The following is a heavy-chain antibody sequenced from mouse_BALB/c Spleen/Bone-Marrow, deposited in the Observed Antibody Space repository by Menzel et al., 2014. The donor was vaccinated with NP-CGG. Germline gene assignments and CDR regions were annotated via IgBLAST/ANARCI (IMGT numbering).Heavy chain of an antibody. Sequence: VQLQQPGGGLVKPGGSLKLSCAASGFTFXSYAMSWVRQSPEKRLEWVAEISSGGSYTYYPDTVTGRFTISRDNAKNTLYLEMSSLRSEDTAMYYCAREEGNFLAYWGQGTLVTVSA. CDR1: GFTFXSYA. V-gene: IGHV5-9-4*01. CDR3: AREEGNFLAY. CDR2: ISSGGSYT. J-gene: IGHJ3*01. D-gene: IGHD2-1*01.